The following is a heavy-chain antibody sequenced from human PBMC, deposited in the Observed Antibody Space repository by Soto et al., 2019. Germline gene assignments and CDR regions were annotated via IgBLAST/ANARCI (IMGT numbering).Heavy chain of an antibody. CDR3: AKDGVPTEENHYYYGMDV. D-gene: IGHD7-27*01. CDR2: ISYDGNNK. Sequence: QVQLVESGGGVVQPGRSLRLSCAASGFTFSSYGMHWVRQAPGKGLEWLAVISYDGNNKYYADSVKGRFTISRDNSKNTLYLQMNSLRAEDTAVYYCAKDGVPTEENHYYYGMDVWGQGTTVTVSS. J-gene: IGHJ6*02. V-gene: IGHV3-30*18. CDR1: GFTFSSYG.